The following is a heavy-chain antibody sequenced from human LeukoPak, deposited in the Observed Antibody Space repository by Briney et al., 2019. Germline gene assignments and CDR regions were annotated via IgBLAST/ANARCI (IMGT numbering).Heavy chain of an antibody. D-gene: IGHD2-2*01. V-gene: IGHV3-7*01. CDR2: IKQDGSEK. Sequence: GGFLRLSCAASGFTFSSYWMSWVRQAPGKGLEWVANIKQDGSEKYYVDSVKGRFTISRDNAKNSLYLQMNSLRAEDTAVYYCARRGVPAAIRGAFDIWGQGTMVTVSS. J-gene: IGHJ3*02. CDR1: GFTFSSYW. CDR3: ARRGVPAAIRGAFDI.